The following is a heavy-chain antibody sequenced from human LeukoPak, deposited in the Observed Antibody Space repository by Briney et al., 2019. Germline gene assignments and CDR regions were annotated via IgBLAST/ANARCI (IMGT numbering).Heavy chain of an antibody. CDR2: ISDSGSYT. CDR1: GFSFRGYY. V-gene: IGHV3-11*03. J-gene: IGHJ4*02. CDR3: ARTVGRGPGGHFDY. Sequence: KSGGSLRLSCAASGFSFRGYYMSWIRQAPGKGLEWVAYISDSGSYTNHADSVRGRFTISRDNAKKSLFLQMISLRADDTAVYFCARTVGRGPGGHFDYWGQGALVTVS. D-gene: IGHD4-23*01.